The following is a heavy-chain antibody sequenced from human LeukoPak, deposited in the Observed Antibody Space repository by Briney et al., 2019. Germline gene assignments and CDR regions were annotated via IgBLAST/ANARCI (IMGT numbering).Heavy chain of an antibody. CDR1: GYTFTGYY. J-gene: IGHJ4*02. CDR3: ARDSSLYSAGFDY. D-gene: IGHD2-8*01. Sequence: GASVKVSCKASGYTFTGYYMHWTRQAPGQGLEWMGWINPNSGGTNYAQKFQGRVAMTRDTSISTAYMELSRLRSDDTAVYYCARDSSLYSAGFDYWGQGTLVTVSS. V-gene: IGHV1-2*02. CDR2: INPNSGGT.